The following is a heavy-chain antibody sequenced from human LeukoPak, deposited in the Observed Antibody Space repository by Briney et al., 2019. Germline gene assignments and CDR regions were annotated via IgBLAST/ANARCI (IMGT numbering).Heavy chain of an antibody. D-gene: IGHD5-18*01. CDR3: ARGPTAMAPPNWFDP. CDR1: GGSFSGYY. V-gene: IGHV4-34*01. Sequence: SETLSLTCAVYGGSFSGYYWSWIRQPPGKGLEWIGSIYYSGSTYYNPSLKSRVTISVDTSKNQFSLKLSSVTAADTAVYYCARGPTAMAPPNWFDPWGQGTLVTVSS. J-gene: IGHJ5*02. CDR2: IYYSGST.